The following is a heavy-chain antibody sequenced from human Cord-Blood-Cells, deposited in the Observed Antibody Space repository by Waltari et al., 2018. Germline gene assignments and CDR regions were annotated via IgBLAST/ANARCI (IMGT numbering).Heavy chain of an antibody. V-gene: IGHV1-3*01. CDR3: ASGLCSSTSCHNYYYYGMDV. Sequence: QVQLVQSGAEVKKPGASVKVSCKASGYTFTSYAMHWVRQAPGQRLEWMGWINAGNGNTKYSQKFQGRVTITRDTSASTAYMELSSLRSEDTAVYYCASGLCSSTSCHNYYYYGMDVWGQGTTVTVSS. J-gene: IGHJ6*02. CDR1: GYTFTSYA. CDR2: INAGNGNT. D-gene: IGHD2-2*01.